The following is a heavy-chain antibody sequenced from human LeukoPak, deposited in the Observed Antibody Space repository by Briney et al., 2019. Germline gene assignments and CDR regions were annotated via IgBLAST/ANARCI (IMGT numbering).Heavy chain of an antibody. CDR2: IYTSGST. Sequence: SETLSLTCTVSGGSISSYYWSWIRQPAGKGLEWIGRIYTSGSTNYNPSLKSRVTMSVDTSKNQFSLKLSSVTAADTAVYYCARDSETTYSSSWTDYFDYWGQGTLVTDSS. CDR3: ARDSETTYSSSWTDYFDY. J-gene: IGHJ4*02. V-gene: IGHV4-4*07. D-gene: IGHD6-13*01. CDR1: GGSISSYY.